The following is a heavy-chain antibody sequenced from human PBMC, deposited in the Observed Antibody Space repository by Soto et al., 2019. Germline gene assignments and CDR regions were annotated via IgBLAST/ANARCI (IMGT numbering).Heavy chain of an antibody. Sequence: QVQLVQSGAEVKKSGASVKVSCKSSGYTFTSYYILWVRQAPGQGLEWMGIINPSGGSTRFAQKFQGRVTLTRDTSTSTIYMELSSLRSDDTAVYYCARDRCDTTSCYECDYWGQGTLVTVSS. D-gene: IGHD2-2*01. J-gene: IGHJ4*02. V-gene: IGHV1-46*01. CDR1: GYTFTSYY. CDR2: INPSGGST. CDR3: ARDRCDTTSCYECDY.